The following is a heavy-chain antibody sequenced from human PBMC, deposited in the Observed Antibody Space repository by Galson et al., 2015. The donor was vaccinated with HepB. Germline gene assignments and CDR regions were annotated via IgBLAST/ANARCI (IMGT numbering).Heavy chain of an antibody. D-gene: IGHD6-13*01. Sequence: SLRLSCAASGFIFSDYYMSWIRQAPGKGLEWVSYITNIGGYTNYANSVKGRFTISRDNAKNSLYLQMNSLRAEDTAVYYCVRDGAGGYYFDYWGQGTLVTVSS. J-gene: IGHJ4*02. CDR2: ITNIGGYT. V-gene: IGHV3-11*06. CDR3: VRDGAGGYYFDY. CDR1: GFIFSDYY.